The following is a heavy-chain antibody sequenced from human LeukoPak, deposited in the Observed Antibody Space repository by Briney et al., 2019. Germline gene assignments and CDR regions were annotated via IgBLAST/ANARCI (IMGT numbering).Heavy chain of an antibody. D-gene: IGHD1-1*01. Sequence: GASVKVSCKASGYTFTSYYMHWVRQAPGQGLEWMGGIIPIFGTANYAQKFQGRVTITADESTSTAYTELSSLRSEDTAVYYCARDSRYNWNDGWFDPWGQGTLVTVSS. V-gene: IGHV1-69*13. J-gene: IGHJ5*02. CDR1: GYTFTSYY. CDR3: ARDSRYNWNDGWFDP. CDR2: IIPIFGTA.